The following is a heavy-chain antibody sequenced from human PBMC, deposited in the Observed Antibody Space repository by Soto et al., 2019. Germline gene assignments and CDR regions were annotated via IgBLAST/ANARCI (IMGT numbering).Heavy chain of an antibody. CDR2: IYTSGTT. J-gene: IGHJ6*02. V-gene: IGHV4-4*07. CDR3: AREGSSGFGMDV. CDR1: GGSIRSYY. D-gene: IGHD6-25*01. Sequence: SETLSLTCTVSGGSIRSYYWSWIRQPAGKALEWIGRIYTSGTTNYNPSLKSRVTILLDTSKNQFSLDLSSVTDADTAVCYCAREGSSGFGMDVWGQGTTVTVSS.